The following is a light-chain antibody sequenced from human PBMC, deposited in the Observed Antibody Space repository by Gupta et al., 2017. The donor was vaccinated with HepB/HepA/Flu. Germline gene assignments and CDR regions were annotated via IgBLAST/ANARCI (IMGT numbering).Light chain of an antibody. CDR2: AAS. J-gene: IGKJ1*01. V-gene: IGKV1-39*01. CDR3: QHRHSTPRT. CDR1: QRISSY. Sequence: DNQMRQSPSSLSASVGDRVTITCRASQRISSYLNWYQQKPGKAPKLLIYAASRVQSGVPSRFSGSGSGTDFTLTISRRQPEDFATYYCQHRHSTPRTFGQGTKVEIK.